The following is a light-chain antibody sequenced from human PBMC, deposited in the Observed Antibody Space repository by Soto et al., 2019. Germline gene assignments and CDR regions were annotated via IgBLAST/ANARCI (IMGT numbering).Light chain of an antibody. J-gene: IGKJ4*01. V-gene: IGKV3-11*01. CDR1: QSVSSY. CDR2: DAS. Sequence: EVVLTQSPATLSLSPGERATLSCRASQSVSSYLGWYQQKPGQAPRLLIYDASNRATGIPARFSGSGSGTDCTLTISSLEPEDFAVYYCQHRSSWPLTFGGGTKVEIK. CDR3: QHRSSWPLT.